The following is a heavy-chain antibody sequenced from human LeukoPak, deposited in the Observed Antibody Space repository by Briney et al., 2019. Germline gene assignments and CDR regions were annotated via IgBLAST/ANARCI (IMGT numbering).Heavy chain of an antibody. CDR1: GDSSSSISAA. CDR3: ARERLVLGGNFDY. CDR2: TYYRSKWYD. J-gene: IGHJ4*02. Sequence: PSQTLSVTCVIPGDSSSSISAAWSWFRQSPSRGLEWLGRTYYRSKWYDDYAISVKSRITINPDTSKNQFSLHLNSVSPEDTAVYFCARERLVLGGNFDYWGQGTLVTVSS. V-gene: IGHV6-1*01. D-gene: IGHD6-19*01.